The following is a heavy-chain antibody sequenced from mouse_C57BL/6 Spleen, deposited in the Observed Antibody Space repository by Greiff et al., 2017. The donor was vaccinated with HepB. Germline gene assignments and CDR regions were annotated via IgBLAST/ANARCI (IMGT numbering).Heavy chain of an antibody. CDR3: ARWDGSSYDY. CDR1: GFTFTDYY. Sequence: EVQRVESGGGLVQPGGSLSLSCAASGFTFTDYYMSWVRQPPGKALEWLGFIRNKANGYTTEYSASVKGRFTISRDNSQSILYLQMNALRAEDSATYYCARWDGSSYDYWGQGTTLTVSS. D-gene: IGHD1-1*01. J-gene: IGHJ2*01. V-gene: IGHV7-3*01. CDR2: IRNKANGYTT.